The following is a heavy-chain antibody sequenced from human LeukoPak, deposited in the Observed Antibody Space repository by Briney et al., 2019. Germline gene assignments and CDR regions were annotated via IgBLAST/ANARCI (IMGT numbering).Heavy chain of an antibody. CDR1: GYTFTGYF. D-gene: IGHD5-12*01. V-gene: IGHV1-2*02. CDR2: INPNSGGT. Sequence: ASVKVSCKASGYTFTGYFMHWVRQAPGQGLEWMGWINPNSGGTNYAQKFQDRVTMTRDTSISTAYMELSRLRSDDTAVYYCARNKGYDILVNYFDPWGQGTLVTVSS. CDR3: ARNKGYDILVNYFDP. J-gene: IGHJ5*02.